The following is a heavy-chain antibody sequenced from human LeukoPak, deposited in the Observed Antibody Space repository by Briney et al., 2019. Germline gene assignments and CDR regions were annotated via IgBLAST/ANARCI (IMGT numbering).Heavy chain of an antibody. V-gene: IGHV4-59*08. D-gene: IGHD5-18*01. CDR2: IYYSGNT. CDR3: ARRGYSYGYGGYYYYYMDV. CDR1: GGSISSYY. Sequence: PSETLSLTCTVSGGSISSYYWSWIRQPPGKGLEWIGYIYYSGNTNYNPSLKSRVSISIDTSKNQFSLKLSSVTAADTAVYYCARRGYSYGYGGYYYYYMDVWGKGTTVTVSS. J-gene: IGHJ6*03.